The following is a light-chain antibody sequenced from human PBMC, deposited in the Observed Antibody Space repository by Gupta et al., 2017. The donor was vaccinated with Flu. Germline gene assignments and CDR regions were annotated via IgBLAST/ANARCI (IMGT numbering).Light chain of an antibody. CDR3: CTDTGSYTYV. CDR1: SGDVGDYNE. J-gene: IGLJ1*01. CDR2: DVS. V-gene: IGLV2-11*01. Sequence: SVTISCNGTSGDVGDYNEVDWNQHHTGKTAKLMIYDVSKRPAGVTDRFSVSKSGNTASLTISGRQAEDEADYYCCTDTGSYTYVFGSGTKITV.